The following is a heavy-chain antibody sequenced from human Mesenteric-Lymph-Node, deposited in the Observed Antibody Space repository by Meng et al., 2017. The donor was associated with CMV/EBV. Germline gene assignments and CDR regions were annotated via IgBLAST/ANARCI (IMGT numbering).Heavy chain of an antibody. CDR1: GFTFNNYW. Sequence: GESLKISCAASGFTFNNYWMHWVRQAPGKGLVWVSRINSDGTSTSYADSVKGRFTISRDNAKNTLYLQMNSLRAEDTAVYYCLGGHYTGAWGQGTLVTVSS. CDR3: LGGHYTGA. D-gene: IGHD7-27*01. V-gene: IGHV3-74*01. CDR2: INSDGTST. J-gene: IGHJ5*02.